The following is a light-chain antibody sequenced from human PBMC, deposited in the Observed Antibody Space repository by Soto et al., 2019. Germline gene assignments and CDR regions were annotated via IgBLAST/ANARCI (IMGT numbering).Light chain of an antibody. Sequence: EIVLTQSPGTLSLSPGERATLSYRASQSVSSSYLAWYQQKPGQAPRLLIYGASSRATGIPDMFSGSGSGTVFTLTISRLEPEYFAVYYCQQYGSSPGTFGQGTKVEIK. J-gene: IGKJ1*01. CDR2: GAS. V-gene: IGKV3-20*01. CDR1: QSVSSSY. CDR3: QQYGSSPGT.